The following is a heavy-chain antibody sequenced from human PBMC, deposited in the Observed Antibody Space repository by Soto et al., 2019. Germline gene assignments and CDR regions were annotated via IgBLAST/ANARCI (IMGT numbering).Heavy chain of an antibody. V-gene: IGHV4-61*01. CDR2: VYHTGRT. CDR1: GGSFKGGSYS. CDR3: ARDFAYFDS. J-gene: IGHJ4*02. D-gene: IGHD3-3*01. Sequence: QVQLQESGPGLVKPSETLSLTCTVSGGSFKGGSYSWSWIRQPPGKGLEWIGYVYHTGRTSYNPSLKSRVSLSMDTSKNQFSLNLDSVTAADTAVYFCARDFAYFDSWGQGTLVTVSS.